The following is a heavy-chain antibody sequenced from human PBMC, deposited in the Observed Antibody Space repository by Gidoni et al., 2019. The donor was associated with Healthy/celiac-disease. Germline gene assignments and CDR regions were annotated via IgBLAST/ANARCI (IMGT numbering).Heavy chain of an antibody. CDR2: IYYSGRT. CDR1: GGSISRYY. J-gene: IGHJ6*02. CDR3: ASAPRGIAAAGTSYYYYGMDV. Sequence: QVQLQESGPGLVKSSETLSLTCTVSGGSISRYYWTGIRQPPGKGLEWIGYIYYSGRTNYTPSLKSRVTISVDTSKNQFSLKLSSVTAADTAVYYCASAPRGIAAAGTSYYYYGMDVWGQGTTVTVSS. V-gene: IGHV4-59*01. D-gene: IGHD6-13*01.